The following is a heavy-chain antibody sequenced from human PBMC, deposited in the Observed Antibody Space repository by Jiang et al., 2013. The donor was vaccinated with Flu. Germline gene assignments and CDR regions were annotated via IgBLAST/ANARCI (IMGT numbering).Heavy chain of an antibody. D-gene: IGHD3-10*01. Sequence: GAEVKKPGSSVKVSCKASGGTFSSYAISWVRQAPGQGLEWMGGIIPIFGTANYAQKFQGRVTITADESTSTAYMELSSLRSEDTAVYYCARATVLLWFGELLIPFDYWGQGTLVTVSS. V-gene: IGHV1-69*01. J-gene: IGHJ4*02. CDR1: GGTFSSYA. CDR3: ARATVLLWFGELLIPFDY. CDR2: IIPIFGTA.